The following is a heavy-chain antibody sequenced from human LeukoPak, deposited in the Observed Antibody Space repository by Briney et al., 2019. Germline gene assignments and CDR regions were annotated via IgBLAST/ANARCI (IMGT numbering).Heavy chain of an antibody. V-gene: IGHV3-23*01. Sequence: GGSLRLSCAASGFTFSSYAVSWVRQAPGKGLEWVSSISGSGGSTYSADSVKGRFTISRDNSKNTLYLQMNSLRAEDTAVYYCARGRMEGGFDYWGQGTLVTVSS. D-gene: IGHD3-16*01. CDR2: ISGSGGST. CDR3: ARGRMEGGFDY. J-gene: IGHJ4*02. CDR1: GFTFSSYA.